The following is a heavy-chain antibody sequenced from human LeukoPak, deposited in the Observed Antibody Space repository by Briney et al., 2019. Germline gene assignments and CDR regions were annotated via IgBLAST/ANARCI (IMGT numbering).Heavy chain of an antibody. CDR3: ARSSGSYRQYYFDY. J-gene: IGHJ4*02. CDR1: GFTFSSYA. V-gene: IGHV3-30-3*01. Sequence: PGRFLRLSCAASGFTFSSYAMHWVRQAPGKGLEWVAVISYDGSNKYYADSVKGRFTISKDNSKNTLYLQMNSLRAEDTAVYYCARSSGSYRQYYFDYWGQGTLVTVSS. CDR2: ISYDGSNK. D-gene: IGHD1-26*01.